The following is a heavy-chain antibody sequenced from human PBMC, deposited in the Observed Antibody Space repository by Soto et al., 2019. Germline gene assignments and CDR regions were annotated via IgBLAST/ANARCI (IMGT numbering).Heavy chain of an antibody. Sequence: PGGSLRLSCAASGLTFTNYGFHWVRQAPGKGLEWVAIISYDGSKKYYVDSVKGRFTISRDNSKNTVYLEMNSLRAEDTAIYFCAKDTGDCGSLSCNPGNNWFDPWGQGTLVTVSS. CDR3: AKDTGDCGSLSCNPGNNWFDP. J-gene: IGHJ5*02. CDR1: GLTFTNYG. CDR2: ISYDGSKK. V-gene: IGHV3-30*18. D-gene: IGHD2-2*01.